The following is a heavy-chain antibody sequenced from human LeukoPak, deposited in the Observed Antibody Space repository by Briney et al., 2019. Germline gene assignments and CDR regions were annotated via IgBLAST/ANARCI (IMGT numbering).Heavy chain of an antibody. D-gene: IGHD3-22*01. J-gene: IGHJ3*02. CDR1: GGSISSSSYF. V-gene: IGHV4-39*01. CDR3: ARHSASSSGYYYPRSHAFDI. Sequence: SEALSLTCTVSGGSISSSSYFWGWIRQPPGKGLEWIGSIYYSGSTYYNPSLKSRVTISLDTSKNQFSLKLSSVTAADTAVYYCARHSASSSGYYYPRSHAFDIWGQGTMVAVSS. CDR2: IYYSGST.